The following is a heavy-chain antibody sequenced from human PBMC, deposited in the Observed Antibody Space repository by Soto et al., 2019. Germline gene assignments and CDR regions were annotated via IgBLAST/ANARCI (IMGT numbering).Heavy chain of an antibody. CDR2: INHSGST. V-gene: IGHV4-34*01. J-gene: IGHJ4*02. Sequence: QVQLQQWGAGLLKPSETLSLTCAVYGGSFSGYYWSWIRQPPGKGLEWIGEINHSGSTNYNPSLKSRVTISVGTSKNQFSLKLSSVTAADTAVYYCARARRSGGDYWGQGTLVTVSS. CDR3: ARARRSGGDY. CDR1: GGSFSGYY. D-gene: IGHD2-15*01.